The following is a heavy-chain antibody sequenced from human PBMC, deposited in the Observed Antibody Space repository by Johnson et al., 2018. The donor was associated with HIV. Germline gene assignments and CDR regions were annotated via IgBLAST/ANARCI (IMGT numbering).Heavy chain of an antibody. CDR1: GFTFSSYW. V-gene: IGHV3-7*01. CDR3: ARDPAARRPSGAFDI. J-gene: IGHJ3*02. D-gene: IGHD6-6*01. CDR2: IKQEGSEK. Sequence: VQLVESGGGVVQPGRSLRLSCAASGFTFSSYWMSWVRQAPGKGLEWVANIKQEGSEKYYVDSVKGRFTISRDNAKNSLYLQMNSLRAEDTAVYYCARDPAARRPSGAFDIWGQGTMVTVSS.